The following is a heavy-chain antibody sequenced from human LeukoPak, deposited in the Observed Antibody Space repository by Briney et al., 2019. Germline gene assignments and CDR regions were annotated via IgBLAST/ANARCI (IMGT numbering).Heavy chain of an antibody. J-gene: IGHJ3*02. CDR3: TRAVSGTFDI. CDR1: GFTFSSYA. CDR2: ISGSGGST. V-gene: IGHV3-23*01. Sequence: GGSLRLSCAASGFTFSSYAMSWVRQAPGKGLEWVSAISGSGGSTYYADSVKGRFTISRDNAKNSLYLQMNSLRADDTAVYYCTRAVSGTFDIWGQGTMVTVSS. D-gene: IGHD2-8*01.